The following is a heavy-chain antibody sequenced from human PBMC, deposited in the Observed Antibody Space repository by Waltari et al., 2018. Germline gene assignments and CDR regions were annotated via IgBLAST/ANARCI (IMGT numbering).Heavy chain of an antibody. CDR2: MNPNSGNT. CDR1: GYPFTNYD. D-gene: IGHD1-26*01. J-gene: IGHJ5*02. V-gene: IGHV1-8*01. Sequence: QVQLVQSGAEVKKPGASVKVSCKASGYPFTNYDINWLRQATGQGLEWMGWMNPNSGNTGYAQKFQGRVTMTRDSSRSTAYMELSSLGSEDTAVYYCARNPSETGLFDPWGQGTLVTVSS. CDR3: ARNPSETGLFDP.